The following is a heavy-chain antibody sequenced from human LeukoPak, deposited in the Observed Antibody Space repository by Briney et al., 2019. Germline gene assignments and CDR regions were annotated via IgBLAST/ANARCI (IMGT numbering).Heavy chain of an antibody. V-gene: IGHV1-2*02. CDR2: INPNSGGT. CDR1: GYTFTGYY. J-gene: IGHJ4*02. Sequence: ASVKVSCKVSGYTFTGYYMHWVRQAPGQGLEWMGWINPNSGGTNYAQKFQGRVTMTRDTSISTAYRELSRLRSDDTAVYYCARVNPTTSYYDFWSGYYEIDYWGQGTLVTVSS. CDR3: ARVNPTTSYYDFWSGYYEIDY. D-gene: IGHD3-3*01.